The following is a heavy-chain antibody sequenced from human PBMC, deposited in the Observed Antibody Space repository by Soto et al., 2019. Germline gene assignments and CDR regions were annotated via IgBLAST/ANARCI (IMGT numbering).Heavy chain of an antibody. J-gene: IGHJ4*02. V-gene: IGHV3-23*01. Sequence: EVHLLESGGTLIQPGGSLRLSCAASGFDFSTYAMTWVRQAPGKGLEWVSGITYSGDTTYYADSVKGRFTISRDNFKNTVYLQLTSLRPDDTAMYYCAKDWPGTSSVTSDYWGQGTLVTVSS. D-gene: IGHD4-17*01. CDR1: GFDFSTYA. CDR3: AKDWPGTSSVTSDY. CDR2: ITYSGDTT.